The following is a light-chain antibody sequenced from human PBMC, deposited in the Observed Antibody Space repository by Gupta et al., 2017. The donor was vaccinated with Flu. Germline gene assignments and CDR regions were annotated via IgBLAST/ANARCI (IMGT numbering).Light chain of an antibody. J-gene: IGKJ3*01. CDR2: WAS. V-gene: IGKV4-1*01. Sequence: DIVMTQSPDSLAVSLGERATINCKSSQSVWHSSNNKNYLAWYQKRAGQPPKLLIQWASTREYGVPDRFSGSGSGTDFTLTISSLQAEDVAVYYCQQYYGTPFTFGPGTKVDMK. CDR1: QSVWHSSNNKNY. CDR3: QQYYGTPFT.